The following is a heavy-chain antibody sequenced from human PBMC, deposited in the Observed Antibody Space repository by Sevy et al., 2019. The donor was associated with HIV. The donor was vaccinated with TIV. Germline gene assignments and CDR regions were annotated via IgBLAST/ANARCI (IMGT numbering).Heavy chain of an antibody. CDR1: GFSFSTYM. CDR3: ARPYGSGSWEAFDV. Sequence: GGSLRLSCTASGFSFSTYMMNWVRQAPGKGLEWVASISYSSNYIYYADSLKGRFTISRDNAKNSLFRQMNSLRAEDTALYYCARPYGSGSWEAFDVWGQGTMVTVSS. CDR2: ISYSSNYI. J-gene: IGHJ3*01. D-gene: IGHD3-10*01. V-gene: IGHV3-21*01.